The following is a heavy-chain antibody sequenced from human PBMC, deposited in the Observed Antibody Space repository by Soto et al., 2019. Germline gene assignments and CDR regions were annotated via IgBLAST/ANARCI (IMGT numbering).Heavy chain of an antibody. D-gene: IGHD2-15*01. CDR2: ISGSGDST. J-gene: IGHJ4*02. Sequence: EVQLLESGGGLVQPGGSLRLSCTASGFTFSNYAMGWVRQAPGKGLEWVSTISGSGDSTNYADSVKGQFAISRDNSNNMLYVQMDSLRVEDTAVYYCAKENRRGYCSGGICYGYFDYWGQGTLVTVSS. CDR3: AKENRRGYCSGGICYGYFDY. V-gene: IGHV3-23*01. CDR1: GFTFSNYA.